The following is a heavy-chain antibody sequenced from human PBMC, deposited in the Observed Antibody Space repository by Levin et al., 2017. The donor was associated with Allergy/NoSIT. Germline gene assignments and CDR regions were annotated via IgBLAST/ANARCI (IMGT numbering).Heavy chain of an antibody. V-gene: IGHV3-23*01. Sequence: GGSLRLSCAASGFTFSSYAMSWVRQAPGKGLEWVSAISGSGGSTYYADSVKGRFTISRDNSKNTLYLQMNSLRAEDTAVYYCAKELQGGGFYYDSSGRYFDYWGQGTLVTVSS. D-gene: IGHD3-22*01. CDR2: ISGSGGST. CDR1: GFTFSSYA. CDR3: AKELQGGGFYYDSSGRYFDY. J-gene: IGHJ4*02.